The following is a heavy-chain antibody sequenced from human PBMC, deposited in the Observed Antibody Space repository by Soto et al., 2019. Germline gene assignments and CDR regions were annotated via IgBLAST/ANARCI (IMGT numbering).Heavy chain of an antibody. D-gene: IGHD5-18*01. V-gene: IGHV1-18*01. CDR2: ISAYNGNT. Sequence: GASVKVSCKASGYTFTSYGISWVRQAPGQGLEWMGWISAYNGNTNYAQKLQGRVTMTTDTSTSTAYMELRSLRSDDTAVYYCVRFLGYSYGPYYYYGMDVWGQGTTVTVSS. CDR1: GYTFTSYG. CDR3: VRFLGYSYGPYYYYGMDV. J-gene: IGHJ6*02.